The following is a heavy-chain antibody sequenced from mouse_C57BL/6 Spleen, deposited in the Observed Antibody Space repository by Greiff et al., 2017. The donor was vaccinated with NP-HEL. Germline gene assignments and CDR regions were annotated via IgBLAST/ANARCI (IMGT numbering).Heavy chain of an antibody. CDR3: ARSDGSIYYAMDY. J-gene: IGHJ4*01. Sequence: QVQLQQPGAELVRPGTSVKLSCKASGYTFTSYWMHWVKQRPGQGLEWIGVIDPSDSYTNYIQKFKGKATLTVDTSSSTAYMQLSSLTSEDSAVYYCARSDGSIYYAMDYWGQGTSVTVSS. D-gene: IGHD2-3*01. CDR2: IDPSDSYT. V-gene: IGHV1-59*01. CDR1: GYTFTSYW.